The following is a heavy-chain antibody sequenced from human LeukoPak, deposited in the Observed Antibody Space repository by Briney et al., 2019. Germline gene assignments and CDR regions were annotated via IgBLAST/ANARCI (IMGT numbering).Heavy chain of an antibody. Sequence: GGSLRLSCAASGFTFSSYSMNWVRQAPGKGLEWVSSISGSSSYIYYADSVKGRFTISRDNAKNSLYLQMNSLRAEDTAVYYCARGSYYDSSGYYYWGQGTLVTVSS. CDR2: ISGSSSYI. J-gene: IGHJ4*02. V-gene: IGHV3-21*01. CDR1: GFTFSSYS. CDR3: ARGSYYDSSGYYY. D-gene: IGHD3-22*01.